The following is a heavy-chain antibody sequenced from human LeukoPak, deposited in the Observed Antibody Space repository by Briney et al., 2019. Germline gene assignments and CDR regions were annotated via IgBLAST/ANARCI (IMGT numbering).Heavy chain of an antibody. CDR3: ARADWDTAMIDY. CDR1: GFTFSSYE. V-gene: IGHV3-48*03. Sequence: GGSLRLSCAASGFTFSSYEMNWVRQAPGKGLEWVSYISSSGSTIYYADSVKDRFTISRDNAKNSLYLQMNSLRAEDTAVYYCARADWDTAMIDYWGQGTLVTVSS. D-gene: IGHD5-18*01. CDR2: ISSSGSTI. J-gene: IGHJ4*02.